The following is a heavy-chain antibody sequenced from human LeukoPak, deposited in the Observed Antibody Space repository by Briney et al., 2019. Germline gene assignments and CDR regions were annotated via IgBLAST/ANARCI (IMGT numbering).Heavy chain of an antibody. CDR3: VKEVVEVIQTAVDGELYLYYYGMDV. V-gene: IGHV3-43*02. CDR2: VCGDGYTT. Sequence: GGSLRLSCVASEFTFEDYAMSWGPAVPRKGLECGSLVCGDGYTTYYAEFVKGRFTNYRDNRKNALYLQRNSLRADNTDLYYCVKEVVEVIQTAVDGELYLYYYGMDVWGQGTTVIVSS. CDR1: EFTFEDYA. J-gene: IGHJ6*02. D-gene: IGHD2-21*01.